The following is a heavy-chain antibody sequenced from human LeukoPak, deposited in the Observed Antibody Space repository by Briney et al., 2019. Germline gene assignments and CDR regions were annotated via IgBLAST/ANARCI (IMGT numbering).Heavy chain of an antibody. J-gene: IGHJ4*02. V-gene: IGHV3-30-3*01. CDR3: ASEIMITFGGVIANDY. D-gene: IGHD3-16*02. Sequence: GGSLRLSCAASGFTFSSYAMHWVRQAPGKGLEWVAVISYDGSNKYYADSVKGRFTISRDNSKNTLYLQMNSLRAEDTAVYYCASEIMITFGGVIANDYWGQGTLVTVSS. CDR1: GFTFSSYA. CDR2: ISYDGSNK.